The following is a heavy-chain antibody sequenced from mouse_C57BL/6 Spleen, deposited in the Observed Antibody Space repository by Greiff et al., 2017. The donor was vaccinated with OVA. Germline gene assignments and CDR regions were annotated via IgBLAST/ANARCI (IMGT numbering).Heavy chain of an antibody. V-gene: IGHV1-50*01. D-gene: IGHD2-1*01. CDR2: IDPSDSYT. Sequence: QVQLQQPGAELVKPGASVKLSCKASGYTFTSYWMQWVKQRPGQGLEWIGEIDPSDSYTNYNQKFKGKATLTVDTSSSTAYMQLSSLTSEDSAVYYCARSPYGNYDFDYWGQGTTLTVSS. J-gene: IGHJ2*01. CDR3: ARSPYGNYDFDY. CDR1: GYTFTSYW.